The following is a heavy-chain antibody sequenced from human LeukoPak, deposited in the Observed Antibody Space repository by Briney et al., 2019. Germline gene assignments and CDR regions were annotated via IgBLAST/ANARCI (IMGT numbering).Heavy chain of an antibody. V-gene: IGHV3-30-3*01. J-gene: IGHJ5*02. CDR1: GFTFSSYA. CDR2: ISYDGSNK. CDR3: ARMIRPNWFDP. Sequence: RSGGSLRLSCAASGFTFSSYAMHWVRQAPGKGLEWVAVISYDGSNKYYADSVKGRFTISRDNSKNTLYLQMNSLRAEDTAVYYCARMIRPNWFDPWGQGTLVTVSS. D-gene: IGHD3-16*01.